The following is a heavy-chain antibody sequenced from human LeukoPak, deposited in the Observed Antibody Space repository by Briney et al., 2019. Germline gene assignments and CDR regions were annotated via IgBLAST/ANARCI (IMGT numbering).Heavy chain of an antibody. CDR1: GFTFSSYW. CDR2: INSVGGSA. Sequence: GGSLRLSCAASGFTFSSYWMHWVRQAPGKGLVWVSRINSVGGSANSADSVKGRFTVSRDSAKSTLFLQMNSLRAEDTAVYYCVRAGEMVTALYDYWGQGTLVTVSS. CDR3: VRAGEMVTALYDY. D-gene: IGHD5-24*01. J-gene: IGHJ4*02. V-gene: IGHV3-74*01.